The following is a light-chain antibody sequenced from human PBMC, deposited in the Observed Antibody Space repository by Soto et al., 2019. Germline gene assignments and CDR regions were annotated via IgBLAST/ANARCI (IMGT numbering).Light chain of an antibody. CDR3: LQSYTNPEPT. CDR2: GAS. J-gene: IGKJ5*01. V-gene: IGKV1-39*01. CDR1: QSISIY. Sequence: DIQLNHTPSSLSASVGDRVTITCRASQSISIYLNWYQLKPGKAPNLLMYGASYLKSGVPTRFSGSGSGTDFTLTISSLQPEDFAIYYCLQSYTNPEPTICQGTRLETK.